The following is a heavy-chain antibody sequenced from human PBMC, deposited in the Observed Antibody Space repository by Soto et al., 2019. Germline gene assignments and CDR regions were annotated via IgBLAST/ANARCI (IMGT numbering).Heavy chain of an antibody. CDR2: IIPIFGTA. D-gene: IGHD5-18*01. Sequence: RASVKVSCKASGGTFSSYAISWVRQAPGQGLEWMGGIIPIFGTANYAQKFQGRVTITADKSTSTAYMELSSLRSEDTAVYYCARAGVDTAMVGIDIYYGMDVWGQGTTVTVSS. CDR3: ARAGVDTAMVGIDIYYGMDV. CDR1: GGTFSSYA. J-gene: IGHJ6*02. V-gene: IGHV1-69*06.